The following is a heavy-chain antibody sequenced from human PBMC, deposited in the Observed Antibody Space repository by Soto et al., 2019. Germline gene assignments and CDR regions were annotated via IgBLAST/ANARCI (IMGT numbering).Heavy chain of an antibody. D-gene: IGHD3-10*01. J-gene: IGHJ5*02. CDR1: GGSISTYF. V-gene: IGHV4-59*01. CDR2: IHHSGST. Sequence: QVQLQESGPGLVKPSETLSLTCTVSGGSISTYFWSWIRQPPGKRLEWIGYIHHSGSTYYNPSLKSRVTISVDTSKNQFSLKLNSVTAADTAVYYCARESAGSGKNNWFDPWGQGTLVTVSS. CDR3: ARESAGSGKNNWFDP.